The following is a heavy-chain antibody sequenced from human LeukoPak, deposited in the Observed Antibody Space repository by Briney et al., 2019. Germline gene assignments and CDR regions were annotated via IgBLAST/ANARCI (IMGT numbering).Heavy chain of an antibody. V-gene: IGHV3-74*01. Sequence: GGSLRLSCAASGFTFSSHYMHWVRQAPGKGLVWVSRISSDGSTTSYADSVKGRFTISRDNAKNTLYLQMNSLRAEDTAVYYCARGYNGMDVWGQGTTVTVSS. CDR1: GFTFSSHY. CDR2: ISSDGSTT. CDR3: ARGYNGMDV. J-gene: IGHJ6*02.